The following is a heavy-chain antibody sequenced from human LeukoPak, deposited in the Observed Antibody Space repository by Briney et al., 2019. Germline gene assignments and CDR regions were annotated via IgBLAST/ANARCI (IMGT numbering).Heavy chain of an antibody. V-gene: IGHV3-48*02. D-gene: IGHD6-13*01. Sequence: PVGSPRLSCARPVFSISNYGMNWVRQAPGKGVEWLSYIRSDSSTTYYADSAEGGVTLSTDNAQNTLYVQMNSLRDEDSGVYLCARDYSRWHGVFDVGGEGTMVTVSS. CDR1: VFSISNYG. CDR2: IRSDSSTT. J-gene: IGHJ3*01. CDR3: ARDYSRWHGVFDV.